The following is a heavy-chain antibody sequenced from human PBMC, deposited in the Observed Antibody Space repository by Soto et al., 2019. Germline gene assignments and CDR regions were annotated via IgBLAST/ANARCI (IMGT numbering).Heavy chain of an antibody. CDR1: GFTFSTYG. D-gene: IGHD5-12*01. CDR3: ASEYSSSSTFDY. CDR2: ISYHGINI. Sequence: GGSLGLSCVVSGFTFSTYGMHWVRRAPGKGLEWVALISYHGINIYYADSVKGRFTISRDNSKNTLYLQMNSLRAEDTAVYYCASEYSSSSTFDYWGQGPLVTVSS. V-gene: IGHV3-30*03. J-gene: IGHJ4*02.